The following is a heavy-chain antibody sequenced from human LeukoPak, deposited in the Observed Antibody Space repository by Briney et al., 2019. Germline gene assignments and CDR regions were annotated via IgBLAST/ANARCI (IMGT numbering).Heavy chain of an antibody. CDR2: ISSNGGST. J-gene: IGHJ4*02. Sequence: GGSLRLSCAASGFTFSSYAMHWVRQPPGKGLKYFQPISSNGGSTYYANSVKGRFTISRDNSKNTLYLQMGSLRAEDMAVYYCARDLKDVVVPAAIHYWGQGTLVTVSS. CDR3: ARDLKDVVVPAAIHY. V-gene: IGHV3-64*01. D-gene: IGHD2-2*01. CDR1: GFTFSSYA.